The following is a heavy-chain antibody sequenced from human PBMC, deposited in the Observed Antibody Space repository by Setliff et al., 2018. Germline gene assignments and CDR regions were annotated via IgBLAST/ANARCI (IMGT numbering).Heavy chain of an antibody. CDR2: IFYSGDT. D-gene: IGHD3-10*01. V-gene: IGHV4-59*02. CDR3: ARDRTYYGSGTYTRWFDY. CDR1: GASVRSHY. J-gene: IGHJ4*02. Sequence: NPSETLSLTCTVSGASVRSHYWSWIRQPPGKGLEWIGFIFYSGDTKSNPSLKSRVTMSVDTSKNQFSLKLSSVTAADTAVYYCARDRTYYGSGTYTRWFDYWGQGTLVTVCS.